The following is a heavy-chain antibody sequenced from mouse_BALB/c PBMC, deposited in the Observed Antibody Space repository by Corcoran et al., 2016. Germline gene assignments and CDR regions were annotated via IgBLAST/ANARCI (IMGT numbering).Heavy chain of an antibody. D-gene: IGHD1-1*02. CDR2: IYWDDDK. CDR3: ARHYGAWFAY. V-gene: IGHV8-12*01. CDR1: GFSLSTSGMG. J-gene: IGHJ3*01. Sequence: QVTLKESGPGILQPSQTLSLTCSFSGFSLSTSGMGVSWIRQPSGKGLEWLAHIYWDDDKRYNPSLKSRLTISKDTSSNQVFLKITSVDTADTATYYCARHYGAWFAYWGQGTLVTVSA.